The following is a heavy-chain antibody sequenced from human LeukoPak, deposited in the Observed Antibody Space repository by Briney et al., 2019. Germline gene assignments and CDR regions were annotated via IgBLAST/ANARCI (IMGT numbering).Heavy chain of an antibody. CDR2: MYYSGCT. D-gene: IGHD2-2*01. V-gene: IGHV4-39*01. CDR3: ARLIRSCNTNSCYPFDS. J-gene: IGHJ4*02. Sequence: PSETLSLTCTVSGGSISSSSHYWGWIRQPPGKGLEWIGSMYYSGCTYYNPSLKSRVTISIDTSKNQFSLKLNSVPAADTAVYYCARLIRSCNTNSCYPFDSWGQGTLVTVSS. CDR1: GGSISSSSHY.